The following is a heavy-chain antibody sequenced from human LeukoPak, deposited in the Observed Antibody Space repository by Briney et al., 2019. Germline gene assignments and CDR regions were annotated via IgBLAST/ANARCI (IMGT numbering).Heavy chain of an antibody. J-gene: IGHJ4*02. D-gene: IGHD5-18*01. CDR2: IYYSGST. CDR3: ARGPEYSYGYRDFDY. V-gene: IGHV4-30-4*01. CDR1: GGSISSGDYY. Sequence: SQTLSLTCTVSGGSISSGDYYWSWIRQPPGKGLEWIGYIYYSGSTYYNPSLKSRVTISVDTSKNQFSLKLSSVTAADTAVYYCARGPEYSYGYRDFDYWGQGTLVTVSS.